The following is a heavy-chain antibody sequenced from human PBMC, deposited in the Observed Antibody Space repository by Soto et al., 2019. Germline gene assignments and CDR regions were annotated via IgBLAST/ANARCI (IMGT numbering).Heavy chain of an antibody. Sequence: QVQLVQSGAEVKKPGASVKVSCKASGYTFTSYDINWVRQATGQGLEYLGWMNPNSGNTGYVQKFQGRVTLTRNTXXSXXXMXXXXXXXXXTXXXXXXRXXKXGXYSRWFDPWGQGTLVTVSS. CDR2: MNPNSGNT. CDR3: XRXXKXGXYSRWFDP. J-gene: IGHJ5*02. CDR1: GYTFTSYD. V-gene: IGHV1-8*02. D-gene: IGHD2-15*01.